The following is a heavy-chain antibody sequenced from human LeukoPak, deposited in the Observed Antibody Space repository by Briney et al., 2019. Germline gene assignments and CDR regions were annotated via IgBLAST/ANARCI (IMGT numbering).Heavy chain of an antibody. CDR1: GFTFSAYW. V-gene: IGHV3-74*03. Sequence: GGSQRLSCTASGFTFSAYWINSVRQSPGKGLVWVALINGDGSTTTHADSVKGRFTISRDNAKSTAYLQMNSLRDEDTAVYFCARDYAGSPDYWGQGTLVTVSA. J-gene: IGHJ4*02. CDR2: INGDGSTT. D-gene: IGHD3-10*01. CDR3: ARDYAGSPDY.